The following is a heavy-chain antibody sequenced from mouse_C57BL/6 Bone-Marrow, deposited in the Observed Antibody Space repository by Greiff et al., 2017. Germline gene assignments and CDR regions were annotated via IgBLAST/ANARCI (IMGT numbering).Heavy chain of an antibody. D-gene: IGHD2-4*01. V-gene: IGHV1-69*01. J-gene: IGHJ4*01. Sequence: QVQLQQPGAELVMPGASVKLSCKASGYTFTSYWMHWVKQRPGQGLEWIGEIDPSDSYTNYNQKFKGKSTLTVDKSSSPAYMQLSSLTSEDSAVYYCATYDYDEDYAMDYWGQGTSVTVSS. CDR1: GYTFTSYW. CDR3: ATYDYDEDYAMDY. CDR2: IDPSDSYT.